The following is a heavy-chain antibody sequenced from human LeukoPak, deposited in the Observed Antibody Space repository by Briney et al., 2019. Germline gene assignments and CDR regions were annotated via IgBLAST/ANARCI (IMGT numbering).Heavy chain of an antibody. J-gene: IGHJ4*02. CDR1: GGSISSYY. D-gene: IGHD6-13*01. Sequence: PSETLSLTCTVSGGSISSYYWSWIRQPPGKGLEWIGYIYYSGSTNYNPSLKSRVTISVDTSNNQFSLTLSSVTAADTAVYYCASGGYSSSWYVYWGQGTLVTVSS. CDR3: ASGGYSSSWYVY. CDR2: IYYSGST. V-gene: IGHV4-59*01.